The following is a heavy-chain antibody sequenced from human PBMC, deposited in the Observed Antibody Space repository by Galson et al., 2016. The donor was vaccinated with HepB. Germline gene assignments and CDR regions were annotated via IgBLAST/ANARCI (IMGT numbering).Heavy chain of an antibody. D-gene: IGHD2-21*02. Sequence: VKVFCKASGYTFTSYGISWVRQAPGQGLEWMGGIIPIFGTANYAQKFQGRVTITADESTSTAYMELSSLRSEDTAMYYCARDRRDCGGDCYMYYYYGMDVWGQGTTVTVSS. CDR1: GYTFTSYG. J-gene: IGHJ6*02. CDR3: ARDRRDCGGDCYMYYYYGMDV. CDR2: IIPIFGTA. V-gene: IGHV1-69*13.